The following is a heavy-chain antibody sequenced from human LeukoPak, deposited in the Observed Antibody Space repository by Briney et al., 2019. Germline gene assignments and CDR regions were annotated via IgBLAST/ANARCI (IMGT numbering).Heavy chain of an antibody. Sequence: GGSLRLSCAASGFSFSSYNMNWVRQTPGKGLEWVSSITSSSTYTFYADSVKGRFTISRDNARNSLYLQMNSLRAEDTAVYYCARDPYGGTYGDTYYYYMDVWGKGTTVTISS. V-gene: IGHV3-21*01. J-gene: IGHJ6*03. D-gene: IGHD1-26*01. CDR1: GFSFSSYN. CDR3: ARDPYGGTYGDTYYYYMDV. CDR2: ITSSSTYT.